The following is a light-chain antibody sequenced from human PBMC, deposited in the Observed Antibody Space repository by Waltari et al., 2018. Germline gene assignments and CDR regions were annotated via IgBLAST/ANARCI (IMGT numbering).Light chain of an antibody. CDR2: GAS. J-gene: IGKJ1*01. CDR1: QSISNND. V-gene: IGKV3-20*01. CDR3: QQYGGSPWGWT. Sequence: EIVLTQSPGTLSLSPGERVTLPCRASQSISNNDLVWYQQIPGQAPRLLIYGASTRATGIPDRFSGSGSGTDFTLTISRLEPEDFAVYYCQQYGGSPWGWTFGQGTKVEIK.